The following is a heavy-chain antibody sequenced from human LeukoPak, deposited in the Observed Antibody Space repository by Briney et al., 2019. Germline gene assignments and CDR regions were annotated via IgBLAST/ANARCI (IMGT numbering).Heavy chain of an antibody. CDR1: GLIFSSYS. D-gene: IGHD1-1*01. J-gene: IGHJ2*01. Sequence: GSLRLSCAASGLIFSSYSMNWVRQAPGKGLEWVSYISSSSSTIYYADSVKGRFTISRDNAKNSLYLQMNSLRAEDTAVYYCARRHTSYWYFDLWGRGTLVTVSS. V-gene: IGHV3-48*01. CDR2: ISSSSSTI. CDR3: ARRHTSYWYFDL.